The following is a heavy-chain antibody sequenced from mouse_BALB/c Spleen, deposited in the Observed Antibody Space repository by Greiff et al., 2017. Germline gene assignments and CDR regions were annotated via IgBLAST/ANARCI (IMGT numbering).Heavy chain of an antibody. CDR1: GDSITSGY. CDR3: ASIYYDYDGAMDY. J-gene: IGHJ4*01. V-gene: IGHV3-8*02. Sequence: EVMLVESGPSLVKPSQTLSLTCSVTGDSITSGYWNWIRKFPGNKLEYMGYISYSGSTYYNPSLKSRISITRDTSKNQYYLQLNSVTTEDTATYYCASIYYDYDGAMDYWGQGTSVTVSS. CDR2: ISYSGST. D-gene: IGHD2-4*01.